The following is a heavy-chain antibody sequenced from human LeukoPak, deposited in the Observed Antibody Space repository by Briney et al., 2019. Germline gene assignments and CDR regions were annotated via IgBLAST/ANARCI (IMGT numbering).Heavy chain of an antibody. J-gene: IGHJ4*02. V-gene: IGHV3-23*01. CDR2: INYNGGKT. Sequence: GGSLRLSCAASGFTLASDAMSWVRQAPGKGLEWVSGINYNGGKTYYADSVKGRFTISRDNSKNTVYLQMTSLRAEDTAVYHCANDLVFDYRGQGTLVSVSS. CDR3: ANDLVFDY. CDR1: GFTLASDA.